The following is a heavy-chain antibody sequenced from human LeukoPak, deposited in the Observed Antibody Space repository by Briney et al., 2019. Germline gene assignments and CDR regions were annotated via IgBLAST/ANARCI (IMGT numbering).Heavy chain of an antibody. Sequence: PSETLSLTCTVSGGSISSYYWSWIRQPPGKGLEWIGYIYYSGSTNYNPSLKSRVTISVDTSKNQFSLKLSSVTAADTAVYYCARGAGYSSSWYAVWGQGTLVTDSS. V-gene: IGHV4-59*01. CDR2: IYYSGST. CDR3: ARGAGYSSSWYAV. D-gene: IGHD6-13*01. CDR1: GGSISSYY. J-gene: IGHJ4*02.